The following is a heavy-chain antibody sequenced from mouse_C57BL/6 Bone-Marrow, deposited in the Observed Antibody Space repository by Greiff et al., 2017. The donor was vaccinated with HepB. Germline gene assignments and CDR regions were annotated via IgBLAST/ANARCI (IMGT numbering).Heavy chain of an antibody. J-gene: IGHJ2*01. D-gene: IGHD1-1*02. CDR1: GYTFTSYW. Sequence: VKLQQPGAELVMPGASVKLSCKASGYTFTSYWMHWVKQRPGQGLEWIGEIDPSDSYTNYNQKFKGKSTLTVDKSSSTAYMQLSSLTSEDSAVYYCAREGWWYFDYWGQGTTLTVSS. CDR2: IDPSDSYT. V-gene: IGHV1-69*01. CDR3: AREGWWYFDY.